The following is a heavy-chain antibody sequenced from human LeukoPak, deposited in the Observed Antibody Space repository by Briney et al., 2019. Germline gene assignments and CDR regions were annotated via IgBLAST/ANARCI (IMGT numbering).Heavy chain of an antibody. J-gene: IGHJ4*02. D-gene: IGHD6-25*01. CDR1: GGSISSGSYY. Sequence: SETLSLTCTVSGGSISSGSYYWSWIRQPAGKGLEWIGRIYTSGSTNYNPSLKSRVTISVDTSKNQFSLKLSSVTAADTAVYYCARGRQRLDYWGQGTLVTVSS. CDR2: IYTSGST. V-gene: IGHV4-61*02. CDR3: ARGRQRLDY.